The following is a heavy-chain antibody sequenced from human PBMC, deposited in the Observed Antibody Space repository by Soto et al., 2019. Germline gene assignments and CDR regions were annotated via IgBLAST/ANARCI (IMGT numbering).Heavy chain of an antibody. V-gene: IGHV4-59*11. Sequence: PSENLSLTCTVSGGSISSHYWRWIRQPPGKGLEWIGYIYYSGSTDYNPSLKSRVTISVDTSKNQFSLKLSSVTAAETAVYYCARGFSGWYYFDYWGQGSLVTVSS. CDR3: ARGFSGWYYFDY. D-gene: IGHD6-19*01. CDR2: IYYSGST. J-gene: IGHJ4*02. CDR1: GGSISSHY.